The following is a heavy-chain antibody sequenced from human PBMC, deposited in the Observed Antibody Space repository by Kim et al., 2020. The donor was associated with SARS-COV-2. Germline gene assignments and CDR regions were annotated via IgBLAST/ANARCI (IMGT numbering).Heavy chain of an antibody. CDR3: ARGETHNRAFDV. V-gene: IGHV4-34*01. D-gene: IGHD1-1*01. CDR1: GGSFSDYY. CDR2: INHSGTI. J-gene: IGHJ3*01. Sequence: SETLSLTCAVYGGSFSDYYWSWIRQSPGKGLEWIGEINHSGTINYNPSLKRRVIMSVDTSKNQFSLKVRSLTAADTAIYRCARGETHNRAFDVLCQGT.